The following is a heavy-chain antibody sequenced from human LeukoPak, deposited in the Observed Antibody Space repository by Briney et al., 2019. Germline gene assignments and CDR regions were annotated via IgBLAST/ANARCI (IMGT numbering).Heavy chain of an antibody. Sequence: SETLSLTCSVSGGSISSNTYYWGWIRQPPGKGLEWIGSMYYSGSGTTYYNPSLKSRVIISVDTSKNQFSLKLSSVTAADTAVYYCARLPPRNWFDPWGQGTLVTVSS. CDR2: MYYSGSGTT. CDR1: GGSISSNTYY. V-gene: IGHV4-39*07. CDR3: ARLPPRNWFDP. J-gene: IGHJ5*02.